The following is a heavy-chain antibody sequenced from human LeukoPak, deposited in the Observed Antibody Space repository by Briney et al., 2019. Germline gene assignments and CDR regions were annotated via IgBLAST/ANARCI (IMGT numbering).Heavy chain of an antibody. CDR3: ARVPPSARQVFSSDY. Sequence: GASVKVSCKASGYPFTNYGISWVRQAPGQGLEWMSWISANNGEIRYAQNFQARVTMTTDTSTTTAYMELRSLRSDDTAVYYCARVPPSARQVFSSDYWGQGTQVTVFS. V-gene: IGHV1-18*04. J-gene: IGHJ4*02. CDR1: GYPFTNYG. CDR2: ISANNGEI. D-gene: IGHD1-14*01.